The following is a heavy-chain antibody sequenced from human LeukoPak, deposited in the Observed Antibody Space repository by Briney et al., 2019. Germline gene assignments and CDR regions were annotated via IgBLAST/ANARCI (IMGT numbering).Heavy chain of an antibody. V-gene: IGHV3-9*01. CDR2: ISWNSGSI. CDR3: ATWPVVTGVMNYGMDV. Sequence: GGSLRLSCAASGFTFDDYAMHWVRQAPGKGLEWVSGISWNSGSIGYADSVKGRFTISRDNAENSLYLQMNSLRAEDTALYYCATWPVVTGVMNYGMDVWGQGTTVTVSS. D-gene: IGHD4-23*01. J-gene: IGHJ6*02. CDR1: GFTFDDYA.